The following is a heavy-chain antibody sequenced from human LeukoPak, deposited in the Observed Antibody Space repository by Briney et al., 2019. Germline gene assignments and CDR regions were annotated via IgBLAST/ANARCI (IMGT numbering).Heavy chain of an antibody. CDR2: INHSGST. J-gene: IGHJ5*02. CDR1: GGSFSGYY. Sequence: SETLSLTCAVYGGSFSGYYWSWIRQPPGKGLEWIGEINHSGSTNYNPSLKSRVTISVDTSKNQFSLKLSSVTAADTAVYYCARGRGIAARRWFDPWGQGTLVTASS. D-gene: IGHD6-6*01. CDR3: ARGRGIAARRWFDP. V-gene: IGHV4-34*01.